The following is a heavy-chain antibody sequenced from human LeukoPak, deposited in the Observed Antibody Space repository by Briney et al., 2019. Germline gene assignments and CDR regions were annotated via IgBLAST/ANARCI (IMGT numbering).Heavy chain of an antibody. J-gene: IGHJ5*02. D-gene: IGHD4-17*01. Sequence: PSETLSLTCAVYGGSFSGYYWSWIRQPPGKGLEWIGEINHSGSTNYNPSLKSRVTISVDTSKNQFSLKLSSVIAADTAVYYCARGGVPYGDYYWFDPWGQGTLVTVSS. V-gene: IGHV4-34*01. CDR2: INHSGST. CDR3: ARGGVPYGDYYWFDP. CDR1: GGSFSGYY.